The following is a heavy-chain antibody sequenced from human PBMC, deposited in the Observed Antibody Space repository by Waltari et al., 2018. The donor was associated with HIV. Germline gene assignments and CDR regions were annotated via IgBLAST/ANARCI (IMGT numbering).Heavy chain of an antibody. V-gene: IGHV1-69*01. CDR2: IIPIFGTA. Sequence: QVQLVQSGAEVKKPGSSVKVSCKASGGTFSSYAISWVRQAPGQGLEWMGWIIPIFGTANIAQKFQGRVTITADESTSPAYMERSSLRSEDTAVYYCARVGHPGIAAAGTVYWGQGTLVTVSS. CDR1: GGTFSSYA. CDR3: ARVGHPGIAAAGTVY. D-gene: IGHD6-13*01. J-gene: IGHJ4*02.